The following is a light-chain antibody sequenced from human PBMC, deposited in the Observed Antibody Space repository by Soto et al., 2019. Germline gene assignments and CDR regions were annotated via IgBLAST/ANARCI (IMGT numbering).Light chain of an antibody. CDR3: SSYTSSSIPYVV. CDR1: SSDVGGYNY. Sequence: QSALTQPASVSGSPGQSITISCTGTSSDVGGYNYVSWYQQHPGKAPKLMIYEVRNRPSGVSNRFSGSNSGNTASLTISGLHAEDEADYYCSSYTSSSIPYVVFGGGTKLTVL. V-gene: IGLV2-14*01. J-gene: IGLJ2*01. CDR2: EVR.